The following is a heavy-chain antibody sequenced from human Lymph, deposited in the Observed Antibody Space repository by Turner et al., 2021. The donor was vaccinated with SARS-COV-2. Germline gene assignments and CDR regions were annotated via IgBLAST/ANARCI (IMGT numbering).Heavy chain of an antibody. Sequence: EVQLVESGGGLVKPGGSLRLSCAASGFTFSTYSMNWVRQAPGKWLEWSSSISSSSSYLYYADSVKGRFTISRDDAKNSLYLQMNSLRAEDTAVYYCARDIPTTADYFDYWGQGTLVIVFS. D-gene: IGHD4-17*01. V-gene: IGHV3-21*01. CDR1: GFTFSTYS. J-gene: IGHJ4*02. CDR3: ARDIPTTADYFDY. CDR2: ISSSSSYL.